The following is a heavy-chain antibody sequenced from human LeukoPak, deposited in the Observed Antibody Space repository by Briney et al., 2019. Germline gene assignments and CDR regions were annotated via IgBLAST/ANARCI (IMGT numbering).Heavy chain of an antibody. J-gene: IGHJ6*03. CDR2: INSDGSST. CDR1: GFTFSSYW. D-gene: IGHD4-11*01. CDR3: ARPTTPFYYYYYMDV. V-gene: IGHV3-74*01. Sequence: GGSLRLSCAASGFTFSSYWMHWVRQAPGKGLVWVSRINSDGSSTSYADSVKGRSTISRDNAKNTLYLQMNSLRAEDTAVYYCARPTTPFYYYYYMDVWGKGTTVTVSS.